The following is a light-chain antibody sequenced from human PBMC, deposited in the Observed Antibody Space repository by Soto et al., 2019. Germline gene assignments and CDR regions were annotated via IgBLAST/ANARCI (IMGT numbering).Light chain of an antibody. J-gene: IGKJ1*01. CDR1: QSIRNNF. CDR3: QQYVTSPWT. CDR2: GAS. Sequence: EIVLTQSPGTLSLSPGARAPLSCRASQSIRNNFLAWYQQKPGQAPRLLIYGASNRATGIPDRFSGSGSGTDFTLTISRLGPEDFAVYYCQQYVTSPWTFGQGTKVDI. V-gene: IGKV3-20*01.